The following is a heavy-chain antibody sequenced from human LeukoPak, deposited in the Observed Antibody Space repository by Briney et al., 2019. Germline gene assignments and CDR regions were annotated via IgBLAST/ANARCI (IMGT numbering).Heavy chain of an antibody. Sequence: GGSLRLSCAASGFTFSKFDMHWVRQVTGKGLEWVSAIGSAGDIYYPDSVKGRFTISRENAKNSLYLHMNSPRAGDSAVYYCARANTAFLWGLDVWGQGTTVTVS. D-gene: IGHD2/OR15-2a*01. CDR1: GFTFSKFD. J-gene: IGHJ6*02. CDR2: IGSAGDI. V-gene: IGHV3-13*01. CDR3: ARANTAFLWGLDV.